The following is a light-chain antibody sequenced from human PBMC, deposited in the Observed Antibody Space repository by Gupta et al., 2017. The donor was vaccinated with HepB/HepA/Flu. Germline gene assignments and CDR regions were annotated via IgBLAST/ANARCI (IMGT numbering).Light chain of an antibody. Sequence: DIKMTQSPSSVSASVGGRVPITCRASQESLTWLVGYQQKPRKAPKLLIYAASCLQGGGPSRFCGGGSGAEDSPIISSLQHEDVSTDYCQQANRISRTFGGGTKVEIK. CDR2: AAS. J-gene: IGKJ4*01. CDR3: QQANRISRT. V-gene: IGKV1-12*01. CDR1: QESLTW.